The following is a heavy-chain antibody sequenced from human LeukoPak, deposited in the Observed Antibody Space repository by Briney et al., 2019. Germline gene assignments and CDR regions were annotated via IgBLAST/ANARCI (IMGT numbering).Heavy chain of an antibody. CDR2: IYYSGST. CDR1: GGSINSYY. CDR3: ARGGRWELRRFDY. D-gene: IGHD1-26*01. J-gene: IGHJ4*02. V-gene: IGHV4-59*12. Sequence: SETLSLTCTVSGGSINSYYWSWIRQPPGKGLEWIGYIYYSGSTNYNPSLKSRITISVDTSKNQFSLKLSSVTAADTAVYYCARGGRWELRRFDYWGQGTLVTVSS.